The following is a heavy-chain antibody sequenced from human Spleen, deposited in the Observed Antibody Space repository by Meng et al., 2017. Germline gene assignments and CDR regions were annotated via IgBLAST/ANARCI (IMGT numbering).Heavy chain of an antibody. J-gene: IGHJ4*02. CDR1: GFTFSSYA. D-gene: IGHD2-21*01. V-gene: IGHV3-30-3*01. CDR3: ARDKHREGDRFDY. CDR2: ISYDGSNK. Sequence: QVQLVESGGGVVQPGRSLRLSCAASGFTFSSYAMHWVRQAPGKGLEWVAVISYDGSNKYYADSVKGRFTISRDNSKNTLYLQMNSLRAEDTAVYYCARDKHREGDRFDYWGQGTLVTVSS.